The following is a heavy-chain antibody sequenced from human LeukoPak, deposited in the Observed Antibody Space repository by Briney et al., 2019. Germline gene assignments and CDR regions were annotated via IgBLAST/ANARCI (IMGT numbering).Heavy chain of an antibody. V-gene: IGHV1-69*05. CDR1: GGTFSSYA. J-gene: IGHJ4*02. Sequence: ASVKVSCKASGGTFSSYAISWVRQAPGQGLEWMGGIIPIFGTANYAQKFQGRVTITTDESTSTAYMELSSLRSEDTAVYYCARGHGSGSPVGTDFDYWGQGTLVTVSS. D-gene: IGHD3-10*01. CDR3: ARGHGSGSPVGTDFDY. CDR2: IIPIFGTA.